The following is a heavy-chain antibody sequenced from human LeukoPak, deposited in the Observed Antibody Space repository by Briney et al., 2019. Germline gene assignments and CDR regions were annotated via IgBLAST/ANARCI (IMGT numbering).Heavy chain of an antibody. D-gene: IGHD3-10*01. J-gene: IGHJ5*02. CDR2: INHSGST. CDR3: ARDRITMVRGLTFDP. CDR1: GGSFSGYY. Sequence: SETLSLTCAVYGGSFSGYYWSWIRQPPGKGLEWIGEINHSGSTNYNPSLKSRVTISVDTSKNQFSLKLSSVTAADTAVYYCARDRITMVRGLTFDPWGQGTLVNVSS. V-gene: IGHV4-34*01.